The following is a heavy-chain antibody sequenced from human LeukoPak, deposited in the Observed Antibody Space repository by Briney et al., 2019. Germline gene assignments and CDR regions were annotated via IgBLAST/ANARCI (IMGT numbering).Heavy chain of an antibody. Sequence: PSETLSLNCTVSGDSISSYYWSWIRQPPGKGLEWIGYIYYSGSTNYNPSLKSRVTISVDTSKNQFSLKLSSVTAADTAVYYCASRRRYYDSTSDYYYYGMDVWGQGTTVTVSS. CDR1: GDSISSYY. V-gene: IGHV4-59*08. CDR2: IYYSGST. CDR3: ASRRRYYDSTSDYYYYGMDV. D-gene: IGHD3-22*01. J-gene: IGHJ6*02.